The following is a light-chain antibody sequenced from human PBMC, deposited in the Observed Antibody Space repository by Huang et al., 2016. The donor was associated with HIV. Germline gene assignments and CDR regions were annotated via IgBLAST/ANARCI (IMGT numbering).Light chain of an antibody. V-gene: IGKV3-15*01. Sequence: EIVMTQSPVTLSVSPGERATLSCRASQSVSSNLAWYQQKPGQAPRLLIYGAATRGPGIPARFRGSGSGTEFTLTLSSLQSEDFAVYYCQQYDAWPRGTFGQGTKVEV. CDR1: QSVSSN. CDR2: GAA. J-gene: IGKJ1*01. CDR3: QQYDAWPRGT.